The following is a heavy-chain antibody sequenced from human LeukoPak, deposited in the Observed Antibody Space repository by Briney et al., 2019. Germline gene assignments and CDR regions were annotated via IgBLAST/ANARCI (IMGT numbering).Heavy chain of an antibody. V-gene: IGHV4-59*12. D-gene: IGHD5/OR15-5a*01. J-gene: IGHJ4*02. CDR1: GGSISSYY. Sequence: SETLSLTCTVSGGSISSYYWSWIRQPPGKGLEWIGYIYYSGSTNYNPSLKSRVTISVDTSKNQFSLKLSSVTAADTAVYYCARKSPRSLDYWGQGTLVTVSS. CDR2: IYYSGST. CDR3: ARKSPRSLDY.